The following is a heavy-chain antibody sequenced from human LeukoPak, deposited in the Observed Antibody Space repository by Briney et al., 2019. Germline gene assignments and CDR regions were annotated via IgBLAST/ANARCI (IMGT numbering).Heavy chain of an antibody. D-gene: IGHD3-22*01. CDR3: ARLPVATYYYDSSGYFPWLRKPSHYFDY. V-gene: IGHV7-4-1*02. CDR1: GYTFTTYY. J-gene: IGHJ4*02. CDR2: INTNTGNP. Sequence: GASVKVSCKAPGYTFTTYYIHWVRQAPGQGLEWMGWINTNTGNPTYAQGFTGRFVFSLDTSVSTAYLQISSLKAEDTAVYYCARLPVATYYYDSSGYFPWLRKPSHYFDYWGQGTLVTVSS.